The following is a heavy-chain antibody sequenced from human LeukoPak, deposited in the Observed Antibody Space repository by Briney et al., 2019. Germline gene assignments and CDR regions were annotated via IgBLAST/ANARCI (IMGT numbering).Heavy chain of an antibody. CDR1: GYTLTGYY. D-gene: IGHD5-12*01. J-gene: IGHJ4*02. V-gene: IGHV1-2*02. CDR2: ISPNTGGT. Sequence: ASVRVSCKASGYTLTGYYMRWVRQAPGQGLEWLGWISPNTGGTHYAQNFQDRVTMTRDTSISTAYMDLSRLRSDDTAVYYCARDRGYSGYNVWGQGTLVTVSS. CDR3: ARDRGYSGYNV.